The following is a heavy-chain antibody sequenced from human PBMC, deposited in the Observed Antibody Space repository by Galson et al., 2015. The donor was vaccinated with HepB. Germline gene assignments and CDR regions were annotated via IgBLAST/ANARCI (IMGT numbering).Heavy chain of an antibody. J-gene: IGHJ4*02. D-gene: IGHD6-13*01. CDR1: GYTFTGYY. CDR3: ARVGTHKQQLAGIWDY. CDR2: INPNSGGT. V-gene: IGHV1-2*02. Sequence: SVKVSCKASGYTFTGYYMHWVRQAPGQGLEWMGWINPNSGGTNYAQKFQGRVTMTRDTSISTAYMELSRLRSDDTAVYYCARVGTHKQQLAGIWDYWGQGTLVTVSS.